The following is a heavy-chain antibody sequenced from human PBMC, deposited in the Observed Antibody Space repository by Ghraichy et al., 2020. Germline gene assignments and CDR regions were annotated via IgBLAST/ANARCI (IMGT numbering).Heavy chain of an antibody. Sequence: GGSLRLSCAASGFMFSRHGMHWVRQAPGKGLEWVAVIWADGSKKLYADSVTGRFTISKDNSKNTLYLQMNSLRAEDTAVYYCANDHGDGPYEFWGQGTLVTVSS. V-gene: IGHV3-33*06. CDR1: GFMFSRHG. J-gene: IGHJ4*02. CDR2: IWADGSKK. D-gene: IGHD4-17*01. CDR3: ANDHGDGPYEF.